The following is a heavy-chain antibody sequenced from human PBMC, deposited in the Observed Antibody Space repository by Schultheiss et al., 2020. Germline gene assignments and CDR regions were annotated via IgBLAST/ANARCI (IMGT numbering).Heavy chain of an antibody. CDR2: IWYDGSNK. Sequence: GGSLRLSCVISGFTFSSYTMNWVRQAPGKGLEWVAVIWYDGSNKYYADSVKGRFTISRDNSKNTLYLQMNSLRAEDTAVYYCARDYSGSATGWFDPWGQGTLVTVSS. CDR3: ARDYSGSATGWFDP. CDR1: GFTFSSYT. V-gene: IGHV3-33*08. J-gene: IGHJ5*02. D-gene: IGHD1-26*01.